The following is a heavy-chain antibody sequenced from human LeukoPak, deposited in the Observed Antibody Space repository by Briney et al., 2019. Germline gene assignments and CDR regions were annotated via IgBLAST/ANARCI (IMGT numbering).Heavy chain of an antibody. CDR3: ARMTTGATADLDY. Sequence: GGSLRLSCAASGFTSSSYEINWVRQAPGKGLEWVSYISSGSTKYYADSVKGRFTISRDNAKNSLYLQMNSLRAEDAAVYYCARMTTGATADLDYWGQGTLVTVSS. CDR1: GFTSSSYE. V-gene: IGHV3-48*03. J-gene: IGHJ4*02. CDR2: ISSGSTK. D-gene: IGHD4-23*01.